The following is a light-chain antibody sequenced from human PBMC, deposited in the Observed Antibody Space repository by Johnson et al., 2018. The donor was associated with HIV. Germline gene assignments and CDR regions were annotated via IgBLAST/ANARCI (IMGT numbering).Light chain of an antibody. CDR3: GTWDSSLNAYV. V-gene: IGLV1-44*01. CDR2: TNN. Sequence: QPLLTQPPSASGTPGQGVTISCSGSSSNIGSNSVNWYQQLPGTAPKLLIYTNNQRPSGVPDRFSGSKFGTSASLAISGLQAEDEADYYCGTWDSSLNAYVFGAATKVAVL. CDR1: SSNIGSNS. J-gene: IGLJ1*01.